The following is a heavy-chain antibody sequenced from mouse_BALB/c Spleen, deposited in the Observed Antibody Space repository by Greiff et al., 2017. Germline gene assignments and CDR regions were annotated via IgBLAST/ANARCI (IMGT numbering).Heavy chain of an antibody. CDR2: ISDGGSYT. CDR1: GFTFSDYY. Sequence: EVQLVESGGGLVKPGGSLKLSCAASGFTFSDYYMYWVRQTPEKRLEWVATISDGGSYTYYPDSVKGRFTISRDNAKNNLYLQMSSLKSEDTAMYYCARGDYYGSGRYSHMDYWGQGTSVTVSS. D-gene: IGHD1-1*01. CDR3: ARGDYYGSGRYSHMDY. V-gene: IGHV5-4*02. J-gene: IGHJ4*01.